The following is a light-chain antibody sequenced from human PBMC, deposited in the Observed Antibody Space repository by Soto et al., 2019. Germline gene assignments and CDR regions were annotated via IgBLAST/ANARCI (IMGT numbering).Light chain of an antibody. CDR2: EVS. CDR3: SSYTTSSTLDV. CDR1: SSDVGGYNY. J-gene: IGLJ1*01. Sequence: ALTQPASVSGSPGQSITISCTGTSSDVGGYNYVSWYQQHPGKAPQLMIYEVSNRPSGVSNRFSGSKSGNTASLTISGLQAEDEAEYYCSSYTTSSTLDVFGTGTKVTVL. V-gene: IGLV2-14*01.